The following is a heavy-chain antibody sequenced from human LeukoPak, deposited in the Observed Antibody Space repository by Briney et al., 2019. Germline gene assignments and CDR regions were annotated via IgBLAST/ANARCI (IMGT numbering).Heavy chain of an antibody. J-gene: IGHJ3*02. CDR2: ISANNGNT. CDR1: GYTFTRYD. CDR3: ARVRGSAFDI. D-gene: IGHD3-10*01. V-gene: IGHV1-18*01. Sequence: ASVKVSCKASGYTFTRYDFSWVRQAPGQGLEWMGWISANNGNTNYEQKLQGRVTMTTDTSTNTAYMELRSLRSDDTAVYYCARVRGSAFDIWGQETMVTVSS.